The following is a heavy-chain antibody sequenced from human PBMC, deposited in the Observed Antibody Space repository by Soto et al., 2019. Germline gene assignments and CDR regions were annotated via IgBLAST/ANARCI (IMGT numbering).Heavy chain of an antibody. V-gene: IGHV3-33*01. CDR3: ARDSYYYDSSGYYLPQYYFDY. D-gene: IGHD3-22*01. J-gene: IGHJ4*02. CDR1: GFTSSSYG. CDR2: IWYDGSNK. Sequence: GGSLRLSCAASGFTSSSYGMHWVRQAPGKGLEWVAVIWYDGSNKYYADSVKGRFTISRDNSKNTLYLQMNSLRAEDTAVYYCARDSYYYDSSGYYLPQYYFDYWGQGTLVTVSS.